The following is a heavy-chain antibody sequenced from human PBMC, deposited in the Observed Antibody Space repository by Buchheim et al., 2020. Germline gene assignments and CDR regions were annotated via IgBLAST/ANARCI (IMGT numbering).Heavy chain of an antibody. V-gene: IGHV3-30*18. CDR1: GFTFSSYG. J-gene: IGHJ4*02. CDR3: AKGITGGYYDSSGLVGY. CDR2: ISYDGSNK. D-gene: IGHD3-22*01. Sequence: QVQLVESGGGVVQPGRSLRLSCAASGFTFSSYGMHWVRQAPGKGLEWVAVISYDGSNKYYADSVKGRFTISRDNSKNTLYLQMNSLRAEDTAVYYCAKGITGGYYDSSGLVGYWGQGTL.